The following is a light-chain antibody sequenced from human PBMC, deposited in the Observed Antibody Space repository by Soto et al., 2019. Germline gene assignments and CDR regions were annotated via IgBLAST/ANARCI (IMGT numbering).Light chain of an antibody. CDR1: SSDGGGYNY. Sequence: QSVLTQPPSASGSPGQSVTISCTGTSSDGGGYNYVSWYQQHPGKAPKLMIYEVTKRPSGVPDRFSGSKSGNTASLTVSGLQAEDEADYYCSSYGGSNNLVFGGGTKLTVL. CDR2: EVT. V-gene: IGLV2-8*01. J-gene: IGLJ2*01. CDR3: SSYGGSNNLV.